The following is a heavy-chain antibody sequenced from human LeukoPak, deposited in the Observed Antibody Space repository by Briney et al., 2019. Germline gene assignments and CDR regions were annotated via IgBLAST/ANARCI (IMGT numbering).Heavy chain of an antibody. D-gene: IGHD2-2*01. J-gene: IGHJ4*02. CDR3: ASITSGGTGNLDY. CDR2: INPNSGGT. CDR1: GYTFTSYG. V-gene: IGHV1-2*02. Sequence: GASVKVSCKASGYTFTSYGISWVRQAPGQGLEWMGWINPNSGGTNYAQKFQGRVTMTRDTSISTAYMELSRLRSDDTAVYYCASITSGGTGNLDYWGQGTLVTVSS.